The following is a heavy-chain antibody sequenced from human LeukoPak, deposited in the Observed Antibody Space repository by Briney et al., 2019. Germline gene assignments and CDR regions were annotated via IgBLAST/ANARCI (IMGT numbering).Heavy chain of an antibody. CDR2: IIPIFGTA. Sequence: ASVKVSCKASGGTFSSYAISWVRQAPGQGLEWMGGIIPIFGTANYAQKFQGRVTITADKSTSTAYMELSSLRSEDTAAYYCATQGGVRGVIIPIDYWGQGTLVTVSS. CDR1: GGTFSSYA. D-gene: IGHD3-10*01. V-gene: IGHV1-69*06. J-gene: IGHJ4*02. CDR3: ATQGGVRGVIIPIDY.